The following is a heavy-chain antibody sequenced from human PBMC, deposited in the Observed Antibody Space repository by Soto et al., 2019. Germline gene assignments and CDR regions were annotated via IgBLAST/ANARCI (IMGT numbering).Heavy chain of an antibody. V-gene: IGHV3-23*01. CDR3: VKAPAASMLRDTSSY. Sequence: TGGSLRLSCEASGFTFSSYTMNWVRRAPGKGLEWVASIGGRGDGSYYGDSVKGRFTISRDNSKNTVYLQMNSLRAEDTAIYYCVKAPAASMLRDTSSYWSQGTRGTVS. CDR2: IGGRGDGS. J-gene: IGHJ4*02. CDR1: GFTFSSYT. D-gene: IGHD3-16*01.